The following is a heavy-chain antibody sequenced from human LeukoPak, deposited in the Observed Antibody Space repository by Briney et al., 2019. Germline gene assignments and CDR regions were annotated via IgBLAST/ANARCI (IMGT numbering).Heavy chain of an antibody. CDR1: GGTFSSYA. Sequence: GASVKVSCKASGGTFSSYAISWVRQAPGQGLEWMGRIIPIFGTANYAQKFQSRVTITTDESTSTAYMELSSLRSEDTAVYYCASYGGYGGNYFDYWGQGTLVTVSS. CDR3: ASYGGYGGNYFDY. J-gene: IGHJ4*02. V-gene: IGHV1-69*05. CDR2: IIPIFGTA. D-gene: IGHD4-23*01.